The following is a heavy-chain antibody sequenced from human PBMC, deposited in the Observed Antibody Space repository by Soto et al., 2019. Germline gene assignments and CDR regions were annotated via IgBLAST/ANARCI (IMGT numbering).Heavy chain of an antibody. J-gene: IGHJ5*02. CDR3: IAAAGTTPHTIWYDP. CDR1: GFTFSSNG. V-gene: IGHV3-30*02. D-gene: IGHD6-13*01. Sequence: PGGSLRLSCAASGFTFSSNGMHWVRQAPGKGLEWVAVIWYDGSNKCYAQKVKGRVTITRDKSTSTVYMQLSSLRSEDTAVYYCIAAAGTTPHTIWYDPWGQGTLVTVS. CDR2: IWYDGSNK.